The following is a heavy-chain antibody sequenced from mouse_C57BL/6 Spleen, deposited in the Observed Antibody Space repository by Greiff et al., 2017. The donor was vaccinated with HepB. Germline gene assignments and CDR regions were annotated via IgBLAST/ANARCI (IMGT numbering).Heavy chain of an antibody. J-gene: IGHJ3*01. CDR1: GFTFSSYA. Sequence: EVRLVESGGGLVKPGGSLKLSCAASGFTFSSYAMSWVRQTPEKRLEWVATISDGGSYTYYPDNVKGRFTISRDNAKNNLYLQMSHLKSEDTAMYYCAREPRIYYDYDFFAYWGQGTLVTVSA. V-gene: IGHV5-4*01. D-gene: IGHD2-4*01. CDR3: AREPRIYYDYDFFAY. CDR2: ISDGGSYT.